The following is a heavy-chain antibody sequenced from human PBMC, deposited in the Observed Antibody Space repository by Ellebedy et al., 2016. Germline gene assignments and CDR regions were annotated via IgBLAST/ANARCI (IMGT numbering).Heavy chain of an antibody. CDR3: ARALIGGKNY. D-gene: IGHD3-16*01. CDR2: INQDGSER. V-gene: IGHV3-7*03. CDR1: GLTYW. J-gene: IGHJ4*02. Sequence: GGSLRLXXAASGLTYWMNWVRQAPGKGLEWVANINQDGSERQYVDSVKGRFTISRDNAKNSLYLQMNSLRVEDTAVYYCARALIGGKNYWGQGTLVTVSS.